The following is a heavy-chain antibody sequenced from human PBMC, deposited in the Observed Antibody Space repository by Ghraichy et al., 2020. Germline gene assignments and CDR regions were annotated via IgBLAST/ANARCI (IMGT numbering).Heavy chain of an antibody. CDR3: ARDLLPCGGDCYFHPDAFDI. D-gene: IGHD2-21*02. Sequence: GGSLRLSCAASGFTFSSYSMNWVRQAPGKGLEWVSSISSSSSYIYYADSVKGRFTISRDNAKNSLYLQMNSLRDEDTAVYYCARDLLPCGGDCYFHPDAFDIWGQGTMVTVSS. V-gene: IGHV3-21*01. CDR2: ISSSSSYI. CDR1: GFTFSSYS. J-gene: IGHJ3*02.